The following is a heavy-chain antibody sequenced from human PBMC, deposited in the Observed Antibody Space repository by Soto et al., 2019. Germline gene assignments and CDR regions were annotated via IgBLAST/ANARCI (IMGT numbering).Heavy chain of an antibody. V-gene: IGHV1-69*13. Sequence: SVKVSCKASGGTFSSYAISWVRQAPGQGLEWMGGIIPIFGTANYAQKFQGRVTITADESTSTAYMELSSVRSEDTAVYYCARGTEERFLEWLMYYYYYGMDVWGQGTTVTVSS. CDR1: GGTFSSYA. CDR2: IIPIFGTA. D-gene: IGHD3-3*01. CDR3: ARGTEERFLEWLMYYYYYGMDV. J-gene: IGHJ6*02.